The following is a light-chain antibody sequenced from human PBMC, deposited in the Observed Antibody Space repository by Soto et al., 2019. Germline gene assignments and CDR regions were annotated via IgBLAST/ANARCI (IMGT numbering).Light chain of an antibody. Sequence: EIVLTQSPGTLSLSPGERATLSCRASQSISSNYLAWYQQKPGQAPRLLIYGASSRATGIPDRFSGSGSGTDFTLTISRLEPEDFAVYYCQRYSSSPTCTFGQGTKVEVK. CDR1: QSISSNY. J-gene: IGKJ1*01. V-gene: IGKV3-20*01. CDR3: QRYSSSPTCT. CDR2: GAS.